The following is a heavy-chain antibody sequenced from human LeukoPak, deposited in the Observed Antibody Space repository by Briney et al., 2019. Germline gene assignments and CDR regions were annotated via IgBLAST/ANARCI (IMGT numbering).Heavy chain of an antibody. CDR1: GYTFTGYY. Sequence: GASVKVSCTASGYTFTGYYMHWVRQAPGQGLEWMGWINPNSGGTNYAQKFQGRVTMTRDTSISTAYMELSRLRSDDTAVYYCARELHLAAAGTLEYFQHWGQGTLVTVSS. D-gene: IGHD6-13*01. V-gene: IGHV1-2*02. CDR2: INPNSGGT. CDR3: ARELHLAAAGTLEYFQH. J-gene: IGHJ1*01.